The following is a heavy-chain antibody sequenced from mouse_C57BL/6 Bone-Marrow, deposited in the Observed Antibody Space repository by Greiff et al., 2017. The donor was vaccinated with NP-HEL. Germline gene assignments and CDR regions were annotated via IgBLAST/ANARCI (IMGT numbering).Heavy chain of an antibody. J-gene: IGHJ1*03. CDR3: TTDGSVLDV. CDR2: IDPENGDT. D-gene: IGHD1-1*01. V-gene: IGHV14-4*01. CDR1: GFNIKDDY. Sequence: EVQLQESGAELVRPGASVKLSCTASGFNIKDDYMHWVKQRPEQGLEWIGWIDPENGDTEYASKFQGKATITADTSSNTAYLQLSRLTSEDTAVYYCTTDGSVLDVWGTGTTVTVSS.